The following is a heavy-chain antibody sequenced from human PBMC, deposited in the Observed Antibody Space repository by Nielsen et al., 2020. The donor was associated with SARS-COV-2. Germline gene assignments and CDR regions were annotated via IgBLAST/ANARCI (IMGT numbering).Heavy chain of an antibody. D-gene: IGHD6-13*01. CDR2: INPSGGST. J-gene: IGHJ6*02. V-gene: IGHV1-46*01. CDR1: GGTFSSYA. Sequence: ASVKVSCKASGGTFSSYAISWVRQAPGQGLDWMGIINPSGGSTSYAQKFQGRVTMTRDTSTSTVYMELSSLRSEDTAVYYCARGKGIAAALAYYYYGMDVWGQGTTVTVSS. CDR3: ARGKGIAAALAYYYYGMDV.